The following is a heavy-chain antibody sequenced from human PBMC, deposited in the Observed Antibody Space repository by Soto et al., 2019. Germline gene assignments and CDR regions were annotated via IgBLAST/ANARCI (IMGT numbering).Heavy chain of an antibody. CDR2: IYYSGST. CDR1: GGSISSYY. J-gene: IGHJ6*03. D-gene: IGHD3-10*01. CDR3: ARHLVTMVRGVTFYYMDV. Sequence: PSETLSLTRTVSGGSISSYYWSWIRQPPGKGLEWIGYIYYSGSTNYNPSLKSRVTISVDTSKNQFSLKLSSVTAADTAVYYCARHLVTMVRGVTFYYMDVWGKGTTVTVSS. V-gene: IGHV4-59*08.